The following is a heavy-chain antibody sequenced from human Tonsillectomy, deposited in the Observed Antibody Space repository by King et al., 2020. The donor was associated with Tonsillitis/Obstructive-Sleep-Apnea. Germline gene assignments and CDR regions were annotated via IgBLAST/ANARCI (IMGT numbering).Heavy chain of an antibody. CDR2: IDPSDSYT. J-gene: IGHJ6*02. V-gene: IGHV5-10-1*01. D-gene: IGHD2-15*01. CDR3: ARSAYNSGVSDYYYVMDV. Sequence: QLVQSGAEVKKPGESLRISCKGSGYIFTNYWINWVRQMPGKGLEWMGTIDPSDSYTNYIPSFQGHVSISADKSISTAYIQWSSMKAADTAMYYCARSAYNSGVSDYYYVMDVWGQGTTVTVS. CDR1: GYIFTNYW.